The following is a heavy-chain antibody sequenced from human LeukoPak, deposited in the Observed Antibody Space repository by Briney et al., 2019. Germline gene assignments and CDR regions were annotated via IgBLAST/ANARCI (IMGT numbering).Heavy chain of an antibody. D-gene: IGHD1-14*01. CDR2: ISWNSGSI. Sequence: GGSLRLSCAGSGFTFSSYAMSWVRQAPGKGLEWVSGISWNSGSIGYADSVKGRFTISRDNAKNSLYLQMNSLRAEDTALYYCAKVLGRDAFDIWGQGTMVTVSS. CDR3: AKVLGRDAFDI. V-gene: IGHV3-9*01. J-gene: IGHJ3*02. CDR1: GFTFSSYA.